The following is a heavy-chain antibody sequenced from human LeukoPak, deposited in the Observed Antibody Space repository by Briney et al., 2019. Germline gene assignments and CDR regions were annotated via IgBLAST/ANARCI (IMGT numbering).Heavy chain of an antibody. V-gene: IGHV4-34*01. CDR3: TRERSTPGINWFDP. J-gene: IGHJ5*02. CDR1: GESFSAYS. CDR2: IEQSGST. D-gene: IGHD2-2*01. Sequence: SDTLSLTCAVYGESFSAYSWNWIRQSPGKGLEWIGEIEQSGSTNYNPSLKSRVTISVDTSKNQTSKRQFSLKLNSVTAADTAVYYCTRERSTPGINWFDPWGQRTLVTVSS.